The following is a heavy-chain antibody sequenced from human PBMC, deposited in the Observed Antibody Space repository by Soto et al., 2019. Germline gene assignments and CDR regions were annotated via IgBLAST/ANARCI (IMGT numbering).Heavy chain of an antibody. D-gene: IGHD3-22*01. J-gene: IGHJ1*01. Sequence: ASVKVSCKAFGYTFTSYYMHWVRQAPGQGLEWMGIINPLGGSTTYAQKFQGRVVMTRDTSTSTVYMELSSLRSEDTAVYYCAISENFFDSSGLHWGQGTLVTVSS. V-gene: IGHV1-46*03. CDR1: GYTFTSYY. CDR2: INPLGGST. CDR3: AISENFFDSSGLH.